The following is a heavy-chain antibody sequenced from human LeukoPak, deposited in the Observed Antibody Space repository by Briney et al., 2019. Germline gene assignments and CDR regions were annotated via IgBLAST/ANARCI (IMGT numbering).Heavy chain of an antibody. CDR1: GFTFSDYY. J-gene: IGHJ4*02. Sequence: GGSLRLSCAASGFTFSDYYMSWIRQAPGKGLEWVSYISSSSSYTNYADSVKGRFTISRDNAKNSLYLQMNSLRAEDTAVYYCARARVVVVAATSGGYWGQGTLVTVSS. CDR3: ARARVVVVAATSGGY. V-gene: IGHV3-11*06. CDR2: ISSSSSYT. D-gene: IGHD2-15*01.